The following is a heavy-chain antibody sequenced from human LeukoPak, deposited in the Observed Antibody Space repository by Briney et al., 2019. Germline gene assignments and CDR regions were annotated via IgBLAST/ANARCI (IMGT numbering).Heavy chain of an antibody. CDR2: ISGGGSTI. V-gene: IGHV3-23*01. CDR3: ARGKFASSCYFGY. Sequence: GETLRLSCAAYGLSFSSYGMGWVRQPPGKGLEWVSSISGGGSTIYEESIKGRFTISRDTSKNKLYLQMNSRTAEDTAVYYWARGKFASSCYFGYWGQGTLVTVS. J-gene: IGHJ4*02. CDR1: GLSFSSYG.